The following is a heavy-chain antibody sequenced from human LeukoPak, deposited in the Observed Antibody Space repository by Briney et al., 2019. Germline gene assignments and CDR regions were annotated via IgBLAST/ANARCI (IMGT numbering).Heavy chain of an antibody. D-gene: IGHD1-7*01. J-gene: IGHJ5*02. CDR1: GGSFSSYA. CDR3: ARPGGWNYGNGFDP. Sequence: GASVKVSCKASGGSFSSYAISWLRQAPGQGLEWMGGIIPIFGTANYAQKFQGRVTITTDESSNTAYMDLSSLRSEDTAVYYCARPGGWNYGNGFDPWGQGTLVTVSS. V-gene: IGHV1-69*05. CDR2: IIPIFGTA.